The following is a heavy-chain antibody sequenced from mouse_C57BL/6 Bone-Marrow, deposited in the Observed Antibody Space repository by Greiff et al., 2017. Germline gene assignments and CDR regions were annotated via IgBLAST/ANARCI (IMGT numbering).Heavy chain of an antibody. J-gene: IGHJ3*01. V-gene: IGHV1-76*01. CDR1: GYTFTDYY. D-gene: IGHD1-1*01. CDR3: ARAEGYYYGFAY. CDR2: IYPGSGNT. Sequence: SGAELVRPGASVKLSCKASGYTFTDYYINWVKQRPGQGLEWIARIYPGSGNTYYNEKFKGKATLTAEKSSGTAYMQLSSLTSEDSAVYFCARAEGYYYGFAYWGQGTLVTVSA.